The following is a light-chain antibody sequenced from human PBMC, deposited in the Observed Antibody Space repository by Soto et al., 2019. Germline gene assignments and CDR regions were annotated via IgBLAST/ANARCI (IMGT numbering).Light chain of an antibody. CDR1: QSISSS. V-gene: IGKV3-15*01. J-gene: IGKJ2*01. CDR3: QQYNNGPTYT. CDR2: GAS. Sequence: IVMTQSPATLSVSPGERATLSWRASQSISSSLAWYQQKPGQAPRLLIYGASTRATGIPARFSGSGSGTEFTLTISSLQSEDFAVYYCQQYNNGPTYTFGQGTKLEIK.